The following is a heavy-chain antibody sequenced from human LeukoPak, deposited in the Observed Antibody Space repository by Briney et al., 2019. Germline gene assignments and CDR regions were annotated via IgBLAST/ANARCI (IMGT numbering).Heavy chain of an antibody. D-gene: IGHD5-24*01. CDR3: AKGYNIVGSDY. Sequence: SETLSLTCTVSGGSISSSSYYWGWIRQPPGKGLEWIGSIYYSGSTYYNPSLKSRVTISADTSKNQFSLKLSSVTAADTAVYYCAKGYNIVGSDYWGQGTLVTVSS. V-gene: IGHV4-39*07. J-gene: IGHJ4*02. CDR2: IYYSGST. CDR1: GGSISSSSYY.